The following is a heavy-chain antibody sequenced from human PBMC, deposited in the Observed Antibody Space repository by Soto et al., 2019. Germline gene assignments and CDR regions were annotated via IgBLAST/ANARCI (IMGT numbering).Heavy chain of an antibody. CDR2: IIPIFGTA. CDR3: ARDRGPSSGYYPYWFDP. J-gene: IGHJ5*02. Sequence: QVQLVQSGAEVKKPGSSVKVSCKASGGTFSSYAITWVRQAPGQGLEWMGGIIPIFGTANYAQKFQARVTVAADESTCTASMELSSLRSEDTAVYYCARDRGPSSGYYPYWFDPWGQGTLVTVSS. V-gene: IGHV1-69*12. D-gene: IGHD3-22*01. CDR1: GGTFSSYA.